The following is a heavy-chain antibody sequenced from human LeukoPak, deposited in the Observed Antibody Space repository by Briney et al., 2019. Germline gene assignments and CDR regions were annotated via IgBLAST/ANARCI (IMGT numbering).Heavy chain of an antibody. V-gene: IGHV4-59*01. CDR2: IHYSGTS. Sequence: SETLSLTCTVSGGSISFYYWSWIRQPPGKGLEWIGYIHYSGTSSYNPSLKSRLTISVDTSKNQFSLKLSSVTAADTAVYYCARDRQQLPTGYYGMDVWGQGTTVTVSS. D-gene: IGHD6-13*01. CDR1: GGSISFYY. CDR3: ARDRQQLPTGYYGMDV. J-gene: IGHJ6*02.